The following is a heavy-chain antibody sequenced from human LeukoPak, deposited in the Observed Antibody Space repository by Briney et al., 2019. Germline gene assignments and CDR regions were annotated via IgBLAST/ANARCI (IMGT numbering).Heavy chain of an antibody. CDR2: ISSNGGST. CDR1: GFTFSSYA. J-gene: IGHJ6*03. D-gene: IGHD5-12*01. Sequence: GGSLRLSCAASGFTFSSYAMHWVRQAPGKGLEYVSAISSNGGSTYYANSVKGRFTISRDNSKNTLYLQMGSLRAEDMAVYYCARSVAVVATIPYYYYYMDVWGKGTTVTISS. V-gene: IGHV3-64*01. CDR3: ARSVAVVATIPYYYYYMDV.